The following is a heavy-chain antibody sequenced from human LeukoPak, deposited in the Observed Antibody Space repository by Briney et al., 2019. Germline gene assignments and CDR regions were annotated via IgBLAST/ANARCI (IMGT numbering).Heavy chain of an antibody. Sequence: SETLSLTCTVSGGSISSSSYYWSWIRQPPGKGLEWIGEINHSGSTNYNPSLKSRLTISVDTSKNQLFLKLTSVTAADTSVYYCGREVRIPLRPIDYWGQGTLVTVSS. D-gene: IGHD3-10*01. V-gene: IGHV4-39*07. CDR1: GGSISSSSYY. CDR3: GREVRIPLRPIDY. CDR2: INHSGST. J-gene: IGHJ4*02.